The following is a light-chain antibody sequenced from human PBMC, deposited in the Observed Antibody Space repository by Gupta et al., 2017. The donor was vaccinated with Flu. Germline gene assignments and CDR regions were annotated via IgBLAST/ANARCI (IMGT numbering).Light chain of an antibody. J-gene: IGKJ4*01. CDR3: QPENSSPLT. CDR2: KAS. CDR1: QSISIT. Sequence: PSTLSASVGDSVTITCRASQSISITVAWYQPKPGKAPKFLIYKASTVESGVTSRFSGSGTGIXFTLTIXSRQPGDFATYYCQPENSSPLTFGXGTKVEIK. V-gene: IGKV1-5*03.